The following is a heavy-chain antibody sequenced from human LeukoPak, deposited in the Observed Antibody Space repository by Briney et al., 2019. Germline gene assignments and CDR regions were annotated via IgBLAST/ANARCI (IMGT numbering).Heavy chain of an antibody. CDR2: MNPNSGNT. D-gene: IGHD1/OR15-1a*01. CDR1: GYTFTNYD. V-gene: IGHV1-8*01. CDR3: RRATRTKAP. Sequence: GASVKVSCKASGYTFTNYDINWVRQATGQGLEWMGWMNPNSGNTGYAQKFQGRVTMTRNTYISTAYMELSSLKSEDPAGYYCRRATRTKAPGGKETLAT. J-gene: IGHJ4*02.